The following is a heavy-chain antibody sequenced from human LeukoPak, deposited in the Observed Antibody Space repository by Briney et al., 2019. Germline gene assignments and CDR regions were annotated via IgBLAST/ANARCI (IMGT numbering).Heavy chain of an antibody. CDR1: GFTYSSYG. CDR3: ARERGYLNDHFAGTYHRTLDS. J-gene: IGHJ4*02. V-gene: IGHV3-48*01. CDR2: ISSTGNTI. Sequence: PGGSLRLSCAASGFTYSSYGMNWVRQAPGRGLEWIAYISSTGNTIFYANSMRGRLTISRDNAKNSMYLQVNRLTAEDTAVYYCARERGYLNDHFAGTYHRTLDSWGQGALVTVSS. D-gene: IGHD3-16*02.